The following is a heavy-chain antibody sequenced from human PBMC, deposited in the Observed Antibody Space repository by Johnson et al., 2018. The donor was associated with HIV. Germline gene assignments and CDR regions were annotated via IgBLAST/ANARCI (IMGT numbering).Heavy chain of an antibody. V-gene: IGHV3-66*02. Sequence: VQLVESGGGVVQPGRSLRLSCAASGFTVSSNYMSWVRQAPGKGLEWVPVIYSGGSTYYADSVKGRVTTSRDNAKNTLFLQMNSLRPEDTALYYCARDPPYGGNPSAFDVWGQGTMVTGSS. CDR1: GFTVSSNY. CDR3: ARDPPYGGNPSAFDV. D-gene: IGHD4-23*01. CDR2: IYSGGST. J-gene: IGHJ3*01.